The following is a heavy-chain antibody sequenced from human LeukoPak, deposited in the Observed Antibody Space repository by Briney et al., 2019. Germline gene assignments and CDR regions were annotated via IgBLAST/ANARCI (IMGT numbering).Heavy chain of an antibody. V-gene: IGHV3-13*01. CDR3: ARASLDTAMGATGVYYYYYYMDV. CDR2: IDTAGDT. CDR1: GFTFSSYD. J-gene: IGHJ6*03. Sequence: GGSLRLSCAASGFTFSSYDMHWVRQATGKGLEWVSAIDTAGDTYYPGSVKGRFTISRENAKNSLYLQMNSLRAGDTAVYYCARASLDTAMGATGVYYYYYYMDVWGKGTTVTISS. D-gene: IGHD5-18*01.